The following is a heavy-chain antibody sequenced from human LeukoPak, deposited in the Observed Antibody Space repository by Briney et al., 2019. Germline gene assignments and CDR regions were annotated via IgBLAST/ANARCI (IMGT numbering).Heavy chain of an antibody. D-gene: IGHD3-10*01. Sequence: PSQTLSLTCTVSGGSISSGGYYWSWIRQHPGKGLEWLGYIYYSGSTYYNPSLKSRVTISVDTSKNQFSLKLSSVTAADTAVYYCARGRITMVRGPLGPWGQGTLVTVFS. J-gene: IGHJ5*02. CDR3: ARGRITMVRGPLGP. CDR1: GGSISSGGYY. V-gene: IGHV4-31*03. CDR2: IYYSGST.